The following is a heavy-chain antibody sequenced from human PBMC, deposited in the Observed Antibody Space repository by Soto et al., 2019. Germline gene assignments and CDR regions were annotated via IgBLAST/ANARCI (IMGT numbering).Heavy chain of an antibody. D-gene: IGHD5-18*01. V-gene: IGHV4-34*01. CDR3: ARAGYSYDPRWFGP. CDR1: GGSFSGYY. Sequence: QVHLQQWGAGLLKPSETLSLTCAVYGGSFSGYYWSWLRQPPGKGLEWIGEINHSGSTNYNPSLKSRVTISVDTSKNQFSLELSSVTAADTAVYYCARAGYSYDPRWFGPWGQGTPVTVSS. J-gene: IGHJ5*02. CDR2: INHSGST.